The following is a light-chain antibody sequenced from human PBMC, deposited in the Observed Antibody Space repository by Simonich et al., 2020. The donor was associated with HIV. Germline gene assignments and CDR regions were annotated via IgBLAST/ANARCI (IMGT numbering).Light chain of an antibody. CDR1: QSVSRK. J-gene: IGKJ4*01. V-gene: IGKV3-15*01. Sequence: IVMPQSPATLSVSPGERATLSCRASQSVSRKLAWYQQRLGQAPRLLIYGASTRATGIPARFSGSGSGSECTLTISSLQSEDFAVYYCQQYNNWPPLTFGGGTKVEMK. CDR3: QQYNNWPPLT. CDR2: GAS.